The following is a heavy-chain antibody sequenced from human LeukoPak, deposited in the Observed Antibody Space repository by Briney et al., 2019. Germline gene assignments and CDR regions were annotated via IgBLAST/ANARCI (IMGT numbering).Heavy chain of an antibody. J-gene: IGHJ4*02. V-gene: IGHV3-30*02. CDR3: VKRTISGTYYDY. CDR2: IWYDGSNK. D-gene: IGHD1-26*01. Sequence: VGSLRLSCAASGFTFSSYGMHWVRQAPGKGLEWVAVIWYDGSNKYYADSVKGRFTISRDNSKNTLYLQMSSLRAEDTAVYYCVKRTISGTYYDYWGQGTLVTVSS. CDR1: GFTFSSYG.